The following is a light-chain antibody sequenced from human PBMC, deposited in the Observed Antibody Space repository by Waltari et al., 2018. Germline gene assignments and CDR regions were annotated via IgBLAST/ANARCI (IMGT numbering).Light chain of an antibody. CDR1: SYIDIRKYD. J-gene: IGLJ2*01. V-gene: IGLV5-37*01. CDR3: LVWPNHAGI. CDR2: YYSDARK. Sequence: QPMLTPPPSSSAYPGESARPTCTLPSYIDIRKYDIHCYKQTSGSPPRYLLYYYSDARKGQGSAVPSRFSGSKDVSATTGILLISGLLAEDEADYHCLVWPNHAGIFGGGTRLTVL.